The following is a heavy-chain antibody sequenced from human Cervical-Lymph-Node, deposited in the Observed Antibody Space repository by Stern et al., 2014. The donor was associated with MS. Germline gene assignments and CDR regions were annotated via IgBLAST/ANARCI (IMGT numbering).Heavy chain of an antibody. J-gene: IGHJ6*02. CDR2: INPSGDST. V-gene: IGHV1-46*04. CDR1: GHTFTTYH. Sequence: VQLVQSGAEVKKPGASVKLSCKASGHTFTTYHMHWVRRAPGQGLEWMGIINPSGDSTGYAPKSQGRVSVGRDTSTNTVYMELSSLRSEDTAVYYCARDRHYYDNSGYYRYYYGLDVWGQGTTVTVSS. D-gene: IGHD3-22*01. CDR3: ARDRHYYDNSGYYRYYYGLDV.